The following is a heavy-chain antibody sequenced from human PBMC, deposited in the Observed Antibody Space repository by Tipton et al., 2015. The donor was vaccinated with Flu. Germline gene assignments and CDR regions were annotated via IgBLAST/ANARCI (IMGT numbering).Heavy chain of an antibody. J-gene: IGHJ4*02. CDR1: GGSLSSYY. CDR3: ARGSGSGTFMIFDF. CDR2: IYTSGGT. V-gene: IGHV4-4*07. D-gene: IGHD3-10*01. Sequence: TLSLTCTVSGGSLSSYYWSWIRQPAGKGLEWIGRIYTSGGTKFNPSLRGRLTMSVDASKKEFSLKLSSVTAADTAVYYCARGSGSGTFMIFDFWGQETLVTVSS.